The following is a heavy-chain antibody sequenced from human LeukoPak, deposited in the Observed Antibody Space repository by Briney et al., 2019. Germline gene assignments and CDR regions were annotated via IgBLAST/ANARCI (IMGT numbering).Heavy chain of an antibody. D-gene: IGHD6-13*01. CDR1: GFTVSRHT. CDR3: AKTRPLDSSSWSHGDY. V-gene: IGHV3-23*01. CDR2: VSGSDGGT. J-gene: IGHJ4*02. Sequence: TGGSLRLPCAASGFTVSRHTMRRVRQAPGKWLEWVSSVSGSDGGTFYADSVKGRFTISRDSSKNTLYLQMNSLRAEDTAVYYCAKTRPLDSSSWSHGDYWGQGTLVTVSS.